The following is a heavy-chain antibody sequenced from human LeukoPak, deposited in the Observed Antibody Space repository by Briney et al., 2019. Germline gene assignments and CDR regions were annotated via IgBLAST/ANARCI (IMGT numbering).Heavy chain of an antibody. CDR3: TKRPVVVITTPYFDY. CDR1: GFTFSSHA. CDR2: ISGSGTTT. V-gene: IGHV3-23*01. Sequence: HAGGSLRLSCAASGFTFSSHAMSWVRQAPGKGLEWVSTISGSGTTTYYADSVKGRFTISRDNSKNTLYLQMNSLRAEDTAVYYWTKRPVVVITTPYFDYWGQGTLVTVSS. J-gene: IGHJ4*02. D-gene: IGHD3-22*01.